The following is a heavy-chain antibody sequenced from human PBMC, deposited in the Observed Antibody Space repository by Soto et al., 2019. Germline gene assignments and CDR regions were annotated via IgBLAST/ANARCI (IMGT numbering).Heavy chain of an antibody. CDR3: TTATVVRFLEWLPYFDY. V-gene: IGHV3-15*01. J-gene: IGHJ4*02. Sequence: PGGSLRLSCAASGFTFSNAWMSWVRQAPGKGLEWVGRIKSKTDGGTTDYAAPVKGRFTISRDDSKNTLYLQMNSLKTEDTAVYYCTTATVVRFLEWLPYFDYWGQGTLVTVSS. D-gene: IGHD3-3*01. CDR1: GFTFSNAW. CDR2: IKSKTDGGTT.